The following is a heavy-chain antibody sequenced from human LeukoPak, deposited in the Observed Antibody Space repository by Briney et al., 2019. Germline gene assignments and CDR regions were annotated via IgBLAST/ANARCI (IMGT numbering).Heavy chain of an antibody. CDR1: GGTFSSYA. J-gene: IGHJ1*01. V-gene: IGHV1-69*05. CDR2: IIPIFGTA. D-gene: IGHD3-3*01. CDR3: ARVSQLEYYFQH. Sequence: GASVKVSCKASGGTFSSYAISWVRQAPGQGLEWMGGIIPIFGTANYAQKFQGRVTITTDESTSTAYMELSSLRSEDTAVYYCARVSQLEYYFQHWGQGTLVTVSS.